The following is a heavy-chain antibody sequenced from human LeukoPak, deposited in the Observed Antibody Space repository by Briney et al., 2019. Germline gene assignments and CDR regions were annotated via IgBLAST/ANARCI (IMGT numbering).Heavy chain of an antibody. D-gene: IGHD3-10*01. Sequence: PGRSLRLSCAASGFTFSSYGMHWVRQAPGKGLEWVAVISYDGSNKYYADSVKGRFTISRDNSKNTLYLQMSSLRAEDTAVYYCAKDVSNLWFWGQGTLVTVSS. V-gene: IGHV3-30*18. CDR1: GFTFSSYG. CDR2: ISYDGSNK. CDR3: AKDVSNLWF. J-gene: IGHJ4*02.